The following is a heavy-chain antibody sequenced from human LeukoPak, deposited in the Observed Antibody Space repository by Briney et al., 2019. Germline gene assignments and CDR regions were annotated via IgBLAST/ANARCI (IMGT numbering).Heavy chain of an antibody. J-gene: IGHJ3*02. Sequence: GASVKVSCKASGGTFSSYAISWVRQAPGQGLEWMGGIIPIFGTANYAQKFQGRVTITADESTSTAYMELSSLRSEDTAVYYCARVSPATDAFDIWGQGTMVSVSS. CDR2: IIPIFGTA. D-gene: IGHD2-2*01. V-gene: IGHV1-69*13. CDR1: GGTFSSYA. CDR3: ARVSPATDAFDI.